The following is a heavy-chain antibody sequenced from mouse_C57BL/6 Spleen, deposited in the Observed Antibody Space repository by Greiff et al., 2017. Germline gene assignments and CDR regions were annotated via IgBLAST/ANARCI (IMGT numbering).Heavy chain of an antibody. CDR2: IDPSDSYT. D-gene: IGHD2-5*01. CDR3: ARSARYSNYSYAMDY. J-gene: IGHJ4*01. V-gene: IGHV1-69*01. CDR1: GYTFTSYW. Sequence: VQLQQPGAELVMPGASVKLSCKASGYTFTSYWMHWVKQRPGQGLEWIGEIDPSDSYTNYNQKFKGKSTLTVDKSSSTAYMQLSSLTSEDSAVYYCARSARYSNYSYAMDYWGQGTSVTVSS.